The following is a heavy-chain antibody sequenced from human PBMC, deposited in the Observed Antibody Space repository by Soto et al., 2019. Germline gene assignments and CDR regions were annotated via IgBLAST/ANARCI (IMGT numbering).Heavy chain of an antibody. Sequence: QVQLVQSGAEVKKPGASVKVSCKASGYTFTSYDINWVRQATGQGLEWMGWMNPNSGNTGYAQKFQGRVTITRNTSISRAHMELSSLRSEATAVYYCCSGSYDNGDYYYYYMDVWGKGTTVTVSS. D-gene: IGHD3-10*02. CDR3: CSGSYDNGDYYYYYMDV. CDR1: GYTFTSYD. CDR2: MNPNSGNT. V-gene: IGHV1-8*01. J-gene: IGHJ6*03.